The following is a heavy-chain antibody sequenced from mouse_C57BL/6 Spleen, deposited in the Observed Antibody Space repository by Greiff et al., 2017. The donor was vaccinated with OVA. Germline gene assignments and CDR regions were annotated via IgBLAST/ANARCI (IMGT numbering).Heavy chain of an antibody. D-gene: IGHD1-1*01. V-gene: IGHV1-69*01. J-gene: IGHJ2*01. Sequence: QVQLKQPGAELVMPGASVKLSCKASGYTFTSYWMHWVKQRPGQGLEWIGEIDPSDSYTNYNQKFKGKSTLTVDKSSSTAYMQLSSLTSEDSAVYYCARRGNYYGSSYLDYWGQGTTLTVSS. CDR3: ARRGNYYGSSYLDY. CDR2: IDPSDSYT. CDR1: GYTFTSYW.